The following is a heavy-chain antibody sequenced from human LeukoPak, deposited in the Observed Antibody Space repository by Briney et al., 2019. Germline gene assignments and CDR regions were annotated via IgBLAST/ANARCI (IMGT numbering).Heavy chain of an antibody. J-gene: IGHJ3*02. D-gene: IGHD3-22*01. CDR2: INHSGRT. Sequence: SETLSLTCAVYGGSFSGYYWSWIRQSPDKGLEWIGEINHSGRTNYNPSLKSRVTISVDTSKNQFSLKLSSVTAADTAVYYCARGEGSGYFFVAFDIWGQGTMVTVSS. CDR3: ARGEGSGYFFVAFDI. CDR1: GGSFSGYY. V-gene: IGHV4-34*01.